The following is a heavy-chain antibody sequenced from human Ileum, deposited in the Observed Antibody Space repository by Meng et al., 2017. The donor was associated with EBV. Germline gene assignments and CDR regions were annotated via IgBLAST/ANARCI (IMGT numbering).Heavy chain of an antibody. J-gene: IGHJ4*02. CDR1: GFTFSRFP. V-gene: IGHV3-23*01. CDR2: ISFRGSDT. Sequence: EVQLLESGGGPVQPGGSLRLSCVASGFTFSRFPMSWVRQAPGKGLEWIAGISFRGSDTYYADSVKGRFTISRDTSKNTLYMQMNNPRAEDTAVYFCAKYLSHSLGTFDYWGRGTLVTVSS. CDR3: AKYLSHSLGTFDY. D-gene: IGHD1-26*01.